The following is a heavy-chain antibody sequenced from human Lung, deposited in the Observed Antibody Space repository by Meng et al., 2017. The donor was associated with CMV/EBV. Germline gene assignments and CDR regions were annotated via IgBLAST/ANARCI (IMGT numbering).Heavy chain of an antibody. J-gene: IGHJ6*02. CDR1: GGTFSSYA. CDR2: IIPIFGTA. Sequence: SVXVSXXASGGTFSSYAISWVRQAPGQGLEWMGGIIPIFGTANYAQKFQGRVTITPDESTSTAYMDLSSLRSEDTAVYYCATSTTGTTPYYYYYGMDVWGQGTXVTVSS. V-gene: IGHV1-69*13. D-gene: IGHD1-1*01. CDR3: ATSTTGTTPYYYYYGMDV.